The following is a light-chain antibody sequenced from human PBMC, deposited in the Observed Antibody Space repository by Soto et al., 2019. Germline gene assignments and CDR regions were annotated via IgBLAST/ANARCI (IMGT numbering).Light chain of an antibody. CDR1: QSISSSY. CDR3: QQYGSSSWT. J-gene: IGKJ1*01. V-gene: IGKV3-20*01. CDR2: GAS. Sequence: EMVLTQSAGTLSLSPGKRATLSCRASQSISSSYLAWYQQRPGQAPRLLIYGASSRATGIPDRFSGSGSGTEFTLTISRLEPEDFAVYYCQQYGSSSWTFGQGTKVDIK.